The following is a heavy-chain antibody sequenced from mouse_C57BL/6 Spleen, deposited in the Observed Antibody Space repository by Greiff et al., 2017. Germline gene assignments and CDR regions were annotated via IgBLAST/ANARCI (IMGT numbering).Heavy chain of an antibody. CDR1: GFTFSSYG. Sequence: EVQLVESGGDLVKPGGSLKLSCAASGFTFSSYGMSWVRQTPDKRLEWVATISSGGSYTYYPDSVKGRFTISRDNAKNTLYLQMSSLKSEDTAMYYCARHGATVYYFDYWGQGTTLTVSS. CDR3: ARHGATVYYFDY. D-gene: IGHD1-1*01. CDR2: ISSGGSYT. J-gene: IGHJ2*01. V-gene: IGHV5-6*01.